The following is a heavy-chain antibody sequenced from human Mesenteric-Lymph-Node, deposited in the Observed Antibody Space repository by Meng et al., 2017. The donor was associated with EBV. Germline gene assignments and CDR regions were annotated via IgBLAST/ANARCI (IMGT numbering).Heavy chain of an antibody. CDR3: ARDRYGDYGDY. J-gene: IGHJ4*02. V-gene: IGHV4-61*01. Sequence: QVLVHESGPRLVRPSGTLSLTCNVSGASVTRGSYYWTWIRQSPGKAPEWIAYIYYTGRTNYNPSLKSRVTISVDTSKNQFSLELSFVTAADTAVYYCARDRYGDYGDYWGQGTLVTVSS. D-gene: IGHD4-17*01. CDR1: GASVTRGSYY. CDR2: IYYTGRT.